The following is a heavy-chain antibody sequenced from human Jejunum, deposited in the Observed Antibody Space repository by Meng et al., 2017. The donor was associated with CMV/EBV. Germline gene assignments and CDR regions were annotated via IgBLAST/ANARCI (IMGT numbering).Heavy chain of an antibody. V-gene: IGHV1-18*01. CDR3: ARVWNYDILTGYYTHYFDY. Sequence: QVQLVQSGSELKKPGXSVKVSCKASGYTFTSYAMNWVRQAPGQGLEWMGWISTYNGNTNYAQKLQGRVTMTTDTSTSTVYMEVRSLRSDDTAVYYCARVWNYDILTGYYTHYFDYWGQGTLVTVSS. CDR2: ISTYNGNT. J-gene: IGHJ4*02. D-gene: IGHD3-9*01. CDR1: GYTFTSYA.